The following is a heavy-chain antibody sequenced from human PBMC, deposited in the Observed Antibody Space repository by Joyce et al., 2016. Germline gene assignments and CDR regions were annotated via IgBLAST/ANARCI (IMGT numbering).Heavy chain of an antibody. CDR2: IRSKTNIYAT. CDR3: TTPGGGYCSGGSCYSG. D-gene: IGHD2-15*01. CDR1: GFIFSDSV. J-gene: IGHJ4*02. Sequence: EVQLVESGGGLVQPGGSLKLSCAASGFIFSDSVMHWVRQSSGKGVEWVGRIRSKTNIYATAYAASVKGRFTVSRDDSKNTAYLQMNGLKTEDTAVYYCTTPGGGYCSGGSCYSGWGQGTLVTVSS. V-gene: IGHV3-73*02.